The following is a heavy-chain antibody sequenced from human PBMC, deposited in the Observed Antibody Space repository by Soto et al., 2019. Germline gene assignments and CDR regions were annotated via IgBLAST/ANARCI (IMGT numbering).Heavy chain of an antibody. CDR2: MNPYNGNA. Sequence: QVQLVQSGAEVKKPGASVKVSCKASGYTFIIYDINWVRQAPGQGLEWMGWMNPYNGNAGYAQKFQGRVTMTRNTSISTAYMELTSLKSNDTAVYFCARRKERSGPHYFDSWGQGTLVTVSS. J-gene: IGHJ4*02. V-gene: IGHV1-8*01. CDR3: ARRKERSGPHYFDS. D-gene: IGHD1-1*01. CDR1: GYTFIIYD.